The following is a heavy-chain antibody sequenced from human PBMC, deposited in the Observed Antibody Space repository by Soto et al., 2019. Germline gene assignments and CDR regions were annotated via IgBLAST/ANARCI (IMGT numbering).Heavy chain of an antibody. Sequence: EVQLLESGGGLVQPGGSLRLSCAASGFTFSSYAMSWVRQAPGKGLEWVSAISGSGGSTYYADSVKGRFTISRDNSKNTLYLQMSSLRAEDTAVYYCAKRSIVVVVAATHWYFDLWGRGTLVTVSS. D-gene: IGHD2-15*01. J-gene: IGHJ2*01. CDR3: AKRSIVVVVAATHWYFDL. CDR2: ISGSGGST. V-gene: IGHV3-23*01. CDR1: GFTFSSYA.